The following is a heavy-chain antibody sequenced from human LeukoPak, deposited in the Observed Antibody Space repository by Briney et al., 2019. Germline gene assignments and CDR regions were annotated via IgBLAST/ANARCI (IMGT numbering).Heavy chain of an antibody. Sequence: ASMKVSCKASGYTFTSYGISWVRQAPGQGLEWMGGIIPIFGTANYAQKFQGRVTITADKSTSTAYMELSSLRSEDTAVYYCASGRGEPPPYYYYYYMDVWGKGTTVTVSS. CDR1: GYTFTSYG. CDR3: ASGRGEPPPYYYYYYMDV. CDR2: IIPIFGTA. J-gene: IGHJ6*03. D-gene: IGHD3-16*01. V-gene: IGHV1-69*06.